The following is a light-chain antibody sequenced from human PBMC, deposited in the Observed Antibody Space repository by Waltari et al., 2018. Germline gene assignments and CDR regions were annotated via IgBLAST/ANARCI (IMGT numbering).Light chain of an antibody. J-gene: IGLJ1*01. Sequence: QSALTQPPSASGSPGESVTIPCTGTSSDIGDYDYVSWYQQHPGKAPTLMIYEVIKRPSGVPDRFSGSKSGNTASLTVSGLQAEDEADYYCCSYAGTNNFYVFGTGTKVTVL. CDR2: EVI. CDR1: SSDIGDYDY. CDR3: CSYAGTNNFYV. V-gene: IGLV2-8*01.